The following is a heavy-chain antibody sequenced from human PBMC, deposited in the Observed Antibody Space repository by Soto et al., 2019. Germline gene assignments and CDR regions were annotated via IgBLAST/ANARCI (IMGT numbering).Heavy chain of an antibody. Sequence: SETRSLTCTVSGDSISSDYYYWGWIRQPPGKGLEWIGSIYYSGSTYYNPSLKSRVTISVDTSKNQFSLKLSSVTAADTAVYYCARHISSYGWYYFDYCGQGTLVTGPS. CDR1: GDSISSDYYY. V-gene: IGHV4-39*01. D-gene: IGHD6-19*01. CDR3: ARHISSYGWYYFDY. J-gene: IGHJ4*02. CDR2: IYYSGST.